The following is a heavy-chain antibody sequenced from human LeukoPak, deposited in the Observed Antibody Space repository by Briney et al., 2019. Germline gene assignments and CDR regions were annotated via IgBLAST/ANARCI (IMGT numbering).Heavy chain of an antibody. Sequence: SETLSLTCTVSGGSISSYYWSWIRQPAGKGLEWIGRIYSGGSTNYNPSLKSRVLISMDTSKNQFSLRLNSVTAADTAVYYCARDSHWFGEFGGENNWLDPWGQGTLVTVSS. V-gene: IGHV4-4*07. CDR2: IYSGGST. D-gene: IGHD3-10*01. J-gene: IGHJ5*02. CDR1: GGSISSYY. CDR3: ARDSHWFGEFGGENNWLDP.